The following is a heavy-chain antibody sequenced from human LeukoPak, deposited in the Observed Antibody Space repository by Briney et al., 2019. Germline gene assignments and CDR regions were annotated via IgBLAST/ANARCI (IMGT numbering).Heavy chain of an antibody. CDR3: ASANTATNSYYYCGMDV. Sequence: GGSLRLSCAASGFTVSSNYMSWVRQAPGKGLEWVSVIYSGGSTYYADSVKGRFTISRDNSKNTLYLQMNSLRAEDTAVYYCASANTATNSYYYCGMDVWGQGTTVTVSS. V-gene: IGHV3-66*01. CDR1: GFTVSSNY. J-gene: IGHJ6*02. D-gene: IGHD1-1*01. CDR2: IYSGGST.